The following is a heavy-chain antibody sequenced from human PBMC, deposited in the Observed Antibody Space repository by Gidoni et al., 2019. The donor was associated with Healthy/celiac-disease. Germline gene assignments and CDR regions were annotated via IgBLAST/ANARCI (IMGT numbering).Heavy chain of an antibody. D-gene: IGHD3-10*01. J-gene: IGHJ6*02. CDR2: ISYDGSNK. Sequence: QVQLVESGGGVVQPGRSLSLSCAAPGFTFSSHAMHWVRQAPGKGWEWVAVISYDGSNKYYADSGKGRFTISRDKSKDTLYLQMNSLRAEDTAVYYCARVLLWFGDPRRGYYGMDVWGQGTTVTVSS. CDR3: ARVLLWFGDPRRGYYGMDV. CDR1: GFTFSSHA. V-gene: IGHV3-30-3*01.